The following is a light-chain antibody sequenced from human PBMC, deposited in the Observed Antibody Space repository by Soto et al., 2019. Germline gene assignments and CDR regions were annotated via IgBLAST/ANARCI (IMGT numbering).Light chain of an antibody. V-gene: IGKV1-9*01. CDR2: AAS. CDR1: QDIGSY. Sequence: DIQLTQSPSFLSASVGDSVSITCRASQDIGSYLAWYQQEPGKAPKLLIYAASTLQSGVPSRFSGFGSGTEFTLTISNLQPEDFATYYCQQLKSYLTFGPGTRVDI. J-gene: IGKJ3*01. CDR3: QQLKSYLT.